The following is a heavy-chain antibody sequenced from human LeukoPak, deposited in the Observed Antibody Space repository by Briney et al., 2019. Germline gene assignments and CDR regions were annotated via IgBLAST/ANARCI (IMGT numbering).Heavy chain of an antibody. Sequence: PVASVKVSCKASGYTFTSYVINWVRQATGQGLEWMGWMNPNSGNTGYAQKFQGRVTMTRNTSISTAYMELSSLRSEDTAVYYCARGEVIMVHPTGYYYYMDVWDKGTTVTVSS. CDR2: MNPNSGNT. CDR1: GYTFTSYV. CDR3: ARGEVIMVHPTGYYYYMDV. V-gene: IGHV1-8*01. J-gene: IGHJ6*03. D-gene: IGHD2-8*01.